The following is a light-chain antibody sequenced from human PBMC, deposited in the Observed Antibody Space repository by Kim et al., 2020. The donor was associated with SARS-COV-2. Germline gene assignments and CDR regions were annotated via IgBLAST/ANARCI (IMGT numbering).Light chain of an antibody. J-gene: IGLJ2*01. CDR1: KLGDKF. Sequence: VSPGQTASITCSGDKLGDKFACWYQQKPGQSPVLVISEDSKRPSGIPERFSGSKSGNTATLTISGTQAMDEADYYCQAWDSSTAVFGGGTQLTVL. CDR2: EDS. V-gene: IGLV3-1*01. CDR3: QAWDSSTAV.